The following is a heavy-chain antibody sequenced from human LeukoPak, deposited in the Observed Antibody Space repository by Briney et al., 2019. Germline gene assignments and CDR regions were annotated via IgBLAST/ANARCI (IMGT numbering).Heavy chain of an antibody. J-gene: IGHJ5*02. D-gene: IGHD3-3*01. Sequence: SQTLSLTCTVSGGSISSGDYYWSWIRQPPGKGLEWIGYIYHSGSTYYNPSLKSRVTISVDRSKNQFSLKLSSVTAADTAVYYCARDSGSITIFGVAQTGWFDPWGQGTLVTVSS. CDR1: GGSISSGDYY. CDR3: ARDSGSITIFGVAQTGWFDP. CDR2: IYHSGST. V-gene: IGHV4-30-4*08.